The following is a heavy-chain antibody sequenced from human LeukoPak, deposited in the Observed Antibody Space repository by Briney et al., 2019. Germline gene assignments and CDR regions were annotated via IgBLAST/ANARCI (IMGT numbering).Heavy chain of an antibody. CDR3: ARGLLWFGDL. J-gene: IGHJ4*02. CDR2: IIPIFDTP. D-gene: IGHD3-10*01. Sequence: VASVTVSCMASGGTFSSYAFSWVRQAPGQGLEWMGGIIPIFDTPNYAQKFQGRVTITADESTSTAYMELSSLRSEDTAIYYCARGLLWFGDLWGQGTLVTVSS. V-gene: IGHV1-69*13. CDR1: GGTFSSYA.